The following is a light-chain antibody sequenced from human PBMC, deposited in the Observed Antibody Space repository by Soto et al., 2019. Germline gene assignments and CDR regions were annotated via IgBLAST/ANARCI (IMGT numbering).Light chain of an antibody. V-gene: IGKV3-20*01. CDR1: QSVGSSS. CDR3: QHYGGSPPRYT. J-gene: IGKJ2*01. CDR2: DAS. Sequence: TQSPSTLSASVGDRVTITCRASQSVGSSSLAWYQQKPGQAPRLLLYDASSRATDIPDRFSGSGSGTDFTLTISRLEPEDFALYYCQHYGGSPPRYTFGQGTKLEI.